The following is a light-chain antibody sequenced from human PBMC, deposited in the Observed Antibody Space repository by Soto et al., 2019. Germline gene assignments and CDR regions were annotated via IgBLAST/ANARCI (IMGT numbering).Light chain of an antibody. J-gene: IGLJ1*01. V-gene: IGLV2-14*01. CDR2: GVT. CDR1: SSDVGAYNY. CDR3: FSHRGGDCHV. Sequence: QSVLTQPASVSGSPEQSITISCTGTSSDVGAYNYVSWYQQYPGKAPKLMIYGVTNRPSGVSNRSSGFKTGNTGLLTISGRQSEEEADYYCFSHRGGDCHVFRTGTNVTVL.